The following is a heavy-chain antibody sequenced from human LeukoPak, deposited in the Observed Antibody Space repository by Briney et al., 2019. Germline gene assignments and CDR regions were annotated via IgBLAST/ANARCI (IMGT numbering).Heavy chain of an antibody. J-gene: IGHJ6*02. CDR2: MNPNSGNT. CDR1: GYTFTSYD. CDR3: ARAYGDIYDILTGHGRGHYYYYGMDV. Sequence: GASVKVSCKASGYTFTSYDINWVRQATGQGLEWMGWMNPNSGNTGYAQKLRGRVTMTTDTSTSTAYMELRSLRSDDTAVYYCARAYGDIYDILTGHGRGHYYYYGMDVWGQGTTVTVSS. V-gene: IGHV1-8*01. D-gene: IGHD3-9*01.